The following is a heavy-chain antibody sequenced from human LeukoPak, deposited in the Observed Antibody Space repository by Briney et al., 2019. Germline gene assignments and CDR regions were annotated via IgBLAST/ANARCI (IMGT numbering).Heavy chain of an antibody. V-gene: IGHV1-69*04. CDR2: IIPILGIA. CDR3: ARAMVRGVIITGYFDY. CDR1: GGTFSSYA. Sequence: EASVKVSCTASGGTFSSYAISWVRQAPGQGLEWMGRIIPILGIANYAQKFQGRVTITADKSTSTAYMELSSLRSEDTAVYYCARAMVRGVIITGYFDYWGQGTLVTVSS. D-gene: IGHD3-10*01. J-gene: IGHJ4*02.